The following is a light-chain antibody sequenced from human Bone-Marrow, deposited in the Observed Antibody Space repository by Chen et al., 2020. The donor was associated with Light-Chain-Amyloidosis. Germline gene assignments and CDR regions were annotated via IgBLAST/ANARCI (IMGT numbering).Light chain of an antibody. V-gene: IGKV1-5*01. CDR2: VAS. CDR3: QQYSSYPT. Sequence: IQMTQSPSILSASVGDIVPITCRARHSTSSRLALYQQKPGKAPKFLIYVASSLESGVPSRFSGSGSGTEFTLTISSLQPDDFGTYYCQQYSSYPTFGQGTKVEIK. CDR1: HSTSSR. J-gene: IGKJ1*01.